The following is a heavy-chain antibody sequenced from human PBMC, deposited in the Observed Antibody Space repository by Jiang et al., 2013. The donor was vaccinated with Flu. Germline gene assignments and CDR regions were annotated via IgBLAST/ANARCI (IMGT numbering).Heavy chain of an antibody. Sequence: VSSISSSSSYIYYADSVKGRFTISRDNAKNSLYLQMNSLRAEDTAVYYCARGPLYYYDSSGYLLDYWGQGTLVTVSS. CDR2: ISSSSSYI. V-gene: IGHV3-21*01. CDR3: ARGPLYYYDSSGYLLDY. J-gene: IGHJ4*02. D-gene: IGHD3-22*01.